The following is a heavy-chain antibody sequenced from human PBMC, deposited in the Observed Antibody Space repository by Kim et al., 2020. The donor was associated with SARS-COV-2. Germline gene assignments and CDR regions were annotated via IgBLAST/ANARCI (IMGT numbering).Heavy chain of an antibody. V-gene: IGHV1-2*06. Sequence: ASVKVSCKASGYTFTGYYMHWVRQAPGQGLEWMGRINPNSGGTNYAQKFQGRVTMTRDTSISTAYMELSRLRSDDTAVYYCAREGSAELNGYYTGPFDPWGQGTLVTVSS. CDR1: GYTFTGYY. D-gene: IGHD3-3*01. J-gene: IGHJ5*02. CDR2: INPNSGGT. CDR3: AREGSAELNGYYTGPFDP.